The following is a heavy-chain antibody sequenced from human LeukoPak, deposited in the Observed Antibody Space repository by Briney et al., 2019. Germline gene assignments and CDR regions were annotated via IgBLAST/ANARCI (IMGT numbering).Heavy chain of an antibody. CDR1: GYTFTSYY. CDR3: ARTSHYVDIAATIPYGIYYFDY. V-gene: IGHV1-46*01. D-gene: IGHD5-12*01. Sequence: GASVKVSCKASGYTFTSYYIHWVRQAPGEGLEWMGIINPSGGSTSYAQKFQGRVTMTRDMSTSTAYMELRSLRSDDTAVYYCARTSHYVDIAATIPYGIYYFDYWGQGTLVTVSS. J-gene: IGHJ4*02. CDR2: INPSGGST.